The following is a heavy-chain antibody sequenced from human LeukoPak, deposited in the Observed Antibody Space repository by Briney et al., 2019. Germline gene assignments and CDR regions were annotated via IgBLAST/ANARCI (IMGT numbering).Heavy chain of an antibody. CDR1: GGSVSSGNYY. CDR2: IYYSGST. J-gene: IGHJ4*02. Sequence: SETLSLTCTVSGGSVSSGNYYWRWIRQPPGKGLDWIGYIYYSGSTNYNPSLKSRVTISVDTSKNQFSLRLSSVTAADTAVYYCARDPSGYFNYRGQGTLATVSS. V-gene: IGHV4-61*01. CDR3: ARDPSGYFNY. D-gene: IGHD3-22*01.